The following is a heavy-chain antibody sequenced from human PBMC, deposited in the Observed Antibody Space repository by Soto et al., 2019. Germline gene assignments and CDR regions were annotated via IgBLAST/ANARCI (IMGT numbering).Heavy chain of an antibody. CDR2: MNPYTGKA. D-gene: IGHD6-25*01. V-gene: IGHV1-8*01. Sequence: QVQLVQSGAEVKKPGASVKVSCKASGYTFTTYDINLVRQAPGQGLEWMGWMNPYTGKAGYAQKFQGRVTMTRDNSISTAYMELSGLRSEDTAVYYCARRKERSGPNYFDYWGQGTLVTVSS. CDR1: GYTFTTYD. J-gene: IGHJ4*02. CDR3: ARRKERSGPNYFDY.